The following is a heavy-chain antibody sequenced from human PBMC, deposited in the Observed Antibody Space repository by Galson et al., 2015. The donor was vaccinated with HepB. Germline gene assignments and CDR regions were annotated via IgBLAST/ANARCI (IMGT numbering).Heavy chain of an antibody. CDR1: GFTFSSYG. D-gene: IGHD1-26*01. V-gene: IGHV3-30*18. CDR2: ISYDGSNK. CDR3: AKEHRRIVGATYRVSGEQYYFDY. J-gene: IGHJ4*02. Sequence: SLRLSCAASGFTFSSYGMHWVRQAPGKGLEWVAVISYDGSNKYYADSVKGRFTISRDNSRNTLYLQMNSLRAEDTAVYYCAKEHRRIVGATYRVSGEQYYFDYWGQGTLVTVSS.